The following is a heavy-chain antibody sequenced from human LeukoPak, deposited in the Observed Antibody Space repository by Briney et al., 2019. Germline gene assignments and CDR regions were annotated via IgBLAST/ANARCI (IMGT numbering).Heavy chain of an antibody. CDR1: GFSFTSYN. D-gene: IGHD4/OR15-4a*01. V-gene: IGHV3-30*03. CDR3: GRDFVNDAKARFDS. Sequence: SGGSLRLSCAASGFSFTSYNFHWVRQAPGKGLKWLGFISYDGNIKYEDSVKGRFTISRDNSKNTLYLQMNSLRAEDTAMYYCGRDFVNDAKARFDSWGQGTLVTVSS. CDR2: ISYDGNIK. J-gene: IGHJ4*02.